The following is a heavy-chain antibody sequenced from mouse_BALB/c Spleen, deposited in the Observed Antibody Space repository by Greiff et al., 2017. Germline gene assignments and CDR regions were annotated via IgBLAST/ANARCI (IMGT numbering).Heavy chain of an antibody. Sequence: EVQRVESGGGLVKPGGSLKLSCAASGFTFSDYYMYWVRQTPEKRLEWVATISDGGSYTYYPDSVKGRFTISRDNAKNNLYLQMSSLKSEDTAMYYCARDEGGNLDYWGQGTTLTVSS. CDR2: ISDGGSYT. D-gene: IGHD2-1*01. CDR3: ARDEGGNLDY. V-gene: IGHV5-4*02. CDR1: GFTFSDYY. J-gene: IGHJ2*01.